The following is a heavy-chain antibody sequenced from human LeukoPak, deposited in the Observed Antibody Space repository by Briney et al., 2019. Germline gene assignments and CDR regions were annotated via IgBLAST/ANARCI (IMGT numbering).Heavy chain of an antibody. D-gene: IGHD2-15*01. Sequence: PGGSLRLSCAASGFTFSTYGMSWVRQAPGKGLEWVSGISGSGGSTYYADTVKGRFTISRDNSKNTLYLQMNSLRAEDTAVYYCAKDRYCSGGSCWTFDYWGQGTLVTVSS. CDR2: ISGSGGST. V-gene: IGHV3-23*01. CDR3: AKDRYCSGGSCWTFDY. J-gene: IGHJ4*02. CDR1: GFTFSTYG.